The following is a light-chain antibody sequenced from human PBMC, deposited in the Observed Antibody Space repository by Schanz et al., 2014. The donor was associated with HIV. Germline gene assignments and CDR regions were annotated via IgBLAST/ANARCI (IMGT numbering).Light chain of an antibody. CDR1: GSDIGGYNY. Sequence: QSALTQPPSASGSPGQSVTISCTGTGSDIGGYNYVSWYQQHPCKATKVLIFEGSKRRSGVPDRFSGAKSGNTASLTVSGRLTEDEADYGCSAYSCINNVIFSGGTKLTVL. CDR3: SAYSCINNVI. J-gene: IGLJ2*01. V-gene: IGLV2-8*01. CDR2: EGS.